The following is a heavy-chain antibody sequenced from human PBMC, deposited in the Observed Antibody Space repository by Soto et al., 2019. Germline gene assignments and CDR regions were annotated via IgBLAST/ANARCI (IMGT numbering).Heavy chain of an antibody. CDR2: VHVSGGT. V-gene: IGHV4-4*07. D-gene: IGHD6-19*01. Sequence: PSYTLYITCSVSGESINNFYWSWIRQSAGKGLEWIGHVHVSGGTDYNAPLQSRVSMSVDTSSNHVSLQLRSLTAADTAIYYCARDRYGWYPGFDLDIWGPGTTVTVSS. J-gene: IGHJ6*02. CDR1: GESINNFY. CDR3: ARDRYGWYPGFDLDI.